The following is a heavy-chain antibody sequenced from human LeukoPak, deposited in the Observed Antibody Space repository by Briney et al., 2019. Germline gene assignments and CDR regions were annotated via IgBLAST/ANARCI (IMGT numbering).Heavy chain of an antibody. Sequence: TGGSLRLSCAASGFTFSSYSMNWVRQAPGKGLEWASYISSSSSTIYYADSVKGRFTISRDNSKNTLYLQMNSLRTEDTAVYYCAKVYENEFLERAGALDIWGLGTMVTVSS. J-gene: IGHJ3*02. CDR1: GFTFSSYS. V-gene: IGHV3-48*01. CDR2: ISSSSSTI. D-gene: IGHD3-16*01. CDR3: AKVYENEFLERAGALDI.